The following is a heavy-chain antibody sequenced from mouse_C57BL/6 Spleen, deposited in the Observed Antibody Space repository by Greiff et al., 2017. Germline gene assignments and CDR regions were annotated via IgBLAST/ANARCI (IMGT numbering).Heavy chain of an antibody. CDR3: ARTLYGSLYD. Sequence: QVHVKQSGAELARPGASVKMSCKASGYTFTSYTMHWVKQRPGQGLEWIGYINPSSGYTKYNQKFKDKATLTADKSSSTAYMQLSSLTSEDSAVYYCARTLYGSLYDWGQGTLVTVSA. CDR2: INPSSGYT. D-gene: IGHD1-1*01. J-gene: IGHJ3*01. V-gene: IGHV1-4*01. CDR1: GYTFTSYT.